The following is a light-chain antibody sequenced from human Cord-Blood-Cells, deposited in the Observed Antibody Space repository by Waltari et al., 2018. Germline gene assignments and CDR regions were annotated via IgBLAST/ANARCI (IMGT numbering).Light chain of an antibody. J-gene: IGKJ2*01. CDR3: QQYGSSPT. CDR1: PSVSSSY. Sequence: EIVLTQSPGTLSLSPGERATLSCRASPSVSSSYLAWYQQQPGQAPRLLIYGASSRATSIPDRFSGSGSGTDFTLSISRLEPEDFAVYYCQQYGSSPTFGQGTKLEIK. CDR2: GAS. V-gene: IGKV3-20*01.